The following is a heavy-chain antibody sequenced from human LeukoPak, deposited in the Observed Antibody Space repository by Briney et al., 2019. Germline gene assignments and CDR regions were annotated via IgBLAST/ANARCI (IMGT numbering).Heavy chain of an antibody. CDR2: IGSSSSSI. Sequence: GGSLKLSCAASGFTFSTHSMNWVRQAPGKGLEWVSSIGSSSSSIYYADSVKGRFTISRDNAKNSLYLQMNILRAEDTAVYYCARETGEAFDYWGQGTLVTVSS. J-gene: IGHJ4*02. CDR1: GFTFSTHS. V-gene: IGHV3-21*01. D-gene: IGHD7-27*01. CDR3: ARETGEAFDY.